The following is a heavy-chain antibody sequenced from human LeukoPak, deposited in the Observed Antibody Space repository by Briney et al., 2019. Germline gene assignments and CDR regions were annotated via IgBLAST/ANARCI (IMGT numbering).Heavy chain of an antibody. V-gene: IGHV1-18*01. D-gene: IGHD3-22*01. J-gene: IGHJ5*02. CDR3: ARGSSITMTSWFDP. CDR1: GYTFTSYG. CDR2: ISAHNGNT. Sequence: ASVKVSCKASGYTFTSYGISWVRQAPGQGLEWMGWISAHNGNTNYAQKLQGRVTMTTDTSTSTAYMELRSLRSDDTAVYYCARGSSITMTSWFDPWGQGTLVTVSS.